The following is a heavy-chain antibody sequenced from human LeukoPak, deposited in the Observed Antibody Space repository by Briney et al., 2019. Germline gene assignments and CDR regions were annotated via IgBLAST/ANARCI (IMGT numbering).Heavy chain of an antibody. CDR3: ARITMVRGGQGAFDI. Sequence: ASVKVSCKASGYTFTSYDINWVRQAPGQGLEWMGIINPSGGSTSYAQKFQGRVTMTRDTSTSTVYMELSSLRSEDTAVYYCARITMVRGGQGAFDIWGQGTMVTVSS. J-gene: IGHJ3*02. V-gene: IGHV1-46*01. CDR2: INPSGGST. D-gene: IGHD3-10*01. CDR1: GYTFTSYD.